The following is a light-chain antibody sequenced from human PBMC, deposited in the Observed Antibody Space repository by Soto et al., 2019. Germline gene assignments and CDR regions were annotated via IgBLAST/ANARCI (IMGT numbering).Light chain of an antibody. V-gene: IGLV1-44*01. Sequence: QSVLTQPPSASGTPGQWVTISCSGSGSNIGTNTVTWYQQLPGAAPRLLIYSDNKRPSGVTARFSGSKSGTSASLAISGLQSEAEADYYCAAWDVSFVVFGGGTKLTVL. J-gene: IGLJ3*02. CDR3: AAWDVSFVV. CDR2: SDN. CDR1: GSNIGTNT.